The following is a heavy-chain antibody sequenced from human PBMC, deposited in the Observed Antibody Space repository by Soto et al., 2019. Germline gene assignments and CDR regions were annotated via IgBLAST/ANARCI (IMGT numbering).Heavy chain of an antibody. V-gene: IGHV1-24*01. J-gene: IGHJ4*02. D-gene: IGHD3-10*01. CDR3: AIPPYTMVRGVIIVGY. Sequence: ASVKVSCKVSGYTLTELSMHWVRQAPGKGLEWMGGSDPENGDTIFAQQFQGRVTMTEDPSADTAYMELSSLRSEDTAVYYCAIPPYTMVRGVIIVGYWGQGTLVTVSS. CDR1: GYTLTELS. CDR2: SDPENGDT.